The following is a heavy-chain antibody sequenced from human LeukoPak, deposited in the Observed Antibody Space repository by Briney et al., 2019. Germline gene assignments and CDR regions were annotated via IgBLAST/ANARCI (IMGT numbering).Heavy chain of an antibody. D-gene: IGHD4-17*01. CDR2: IYYSGST. V-gene: IGHV4-39*01. Sequence: SETLSLTCTVSGGSISSSSYYWGWIRQPPGKGLEWIGSIYYSGSTYYNPSLESRVTISVDTSKNQFSLKLSSVTAADTAVYYCARLRRPYYFDYWGQGTLVTVSS. J-gene: IGHJ4*02. CDR3: ARLRRPYYFDY. CDR1: GGSISSSSYY.